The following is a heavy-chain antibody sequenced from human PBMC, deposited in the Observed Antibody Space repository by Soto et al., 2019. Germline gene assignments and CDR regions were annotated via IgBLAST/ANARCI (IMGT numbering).Heavy chain of an antibody. J-gene: IGHJ5*02. CDR2: ISSSGKT. CDR1: GDSIDNTVFF. Sequence: SETLSLTCSVSGDSIDNTVFFWNWIRQHPEKGLEWIGYISSSGKTYYNPSLKSRVTMSLDTSRNQFYLNLSSVTAADTAVYFCARQLAGDYPNSNWFYPWGQGTLVTVSS. V-gene: IGHV4-31*03. CDR3: ARQLAGDYPNSNWFYP. D-gene: IGHD4-17*01.